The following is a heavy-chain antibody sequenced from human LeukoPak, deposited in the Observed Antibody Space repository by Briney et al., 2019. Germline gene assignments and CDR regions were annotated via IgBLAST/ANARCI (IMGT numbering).Heavy chain of an antibody. J-gene: IGHJ4*02. CDR2: ISAYNGNT. V-gene: IGHV1-18*01. CDR1: GYTFTSYG. Sequence: ASVKVSCKASGYTFTSYGISWVRQAPGQGLEWMGWISAYNGNTNYAQKLQGRVTMTTDTSTSTAYMELRSLRSDDTAVYYCAVAKWELPGEYYFDYWGQGTLVTVSS. D-gene: IGHD1-26*01. CDR3: AVAKWELPGEYYFDY.